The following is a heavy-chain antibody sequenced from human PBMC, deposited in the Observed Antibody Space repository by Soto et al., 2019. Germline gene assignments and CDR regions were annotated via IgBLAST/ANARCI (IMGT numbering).Heavy chain of an antibody. CDR1: GYTFTSYY. Sequence: ASVKVSCKASGYTFTSYYMHWVRQAPGQGLEWMGIINPSGGSTSYAQKFQGRVTMTRDTSTSTVYMELSSLRSEDTAVYYCARFRALPRVSPLAPSVPHYGMDVWGQGTTVTV. J-gene: IGHJ6*02. CDR2: INPSGGST. CDR3: ARFRALPRVSPLAPSVPHYGMDV. D-gene: IGHD6-13*01. V-gene: IGHV1-46*01.